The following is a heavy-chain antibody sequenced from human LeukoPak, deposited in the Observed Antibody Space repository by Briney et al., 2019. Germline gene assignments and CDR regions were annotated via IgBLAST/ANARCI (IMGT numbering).Heavy chain of an antibody. CDR3: ARGRDVVVPAAKDDWFDP. Sequence: SETLSLTCAVYGGSFSGYYWSWIRQPPVKGLEWIGEINHSGSTNYNPSLKSRVTISVDTSKNQFSLKLSSVTAADTAVYYCARGRDVVVPAAKDDWFDPWGQGTLVTVSS. D-gene: IGHD2-2*01. CDR2: INHSGST. CDR1: GGSFSGYY. V-gene: IGHV4-34*01. J-gene: IGHJ5*02.